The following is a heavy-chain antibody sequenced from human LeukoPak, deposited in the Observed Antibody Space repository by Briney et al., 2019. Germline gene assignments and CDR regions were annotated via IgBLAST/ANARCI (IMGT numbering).Heavy chain of an antibody. CDR1: GFTFSSYW. J-gene: IGHJ4*02. Sequence: GGSLRLSCAASGFTFSSYWMSWVRQAPGKGLEWVANIKQDGSEKYYVDSVKGRFTISRDNAKNSLYLQMNSLRAEDTAVYYCGRDLVVPAAMGGFDYWGQGTLVTVSS. CDR2: IKQDGSEK. CDR3: GRDLVVPAAMGGFDY. V-gene: IGHV3-7*03. D-gene: IGHD2-2*01.